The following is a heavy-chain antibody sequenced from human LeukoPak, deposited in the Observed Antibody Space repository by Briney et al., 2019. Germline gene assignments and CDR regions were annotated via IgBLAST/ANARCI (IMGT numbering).Heavy chain of an antibody. Sequence: PPETLSLTCAVSGYSISSGYYWGWIRQPPGKGLEWIGSIYHSGSTYYNPSLKSRVTISVDTSKNQFSLKLSSVTAADTAVYYCATKGFWSGYYDYYYYYMDVWGKGTTVTVSS. CDR2: IYHSGST. CDR1: GYSISSGYY. D-gene: IGHD3-3*01. CDR3: ATKGFWSGYYDYYYYYMDV. J-gene: IGHJ6*03. V-gene: IGHV4-38-2*01.